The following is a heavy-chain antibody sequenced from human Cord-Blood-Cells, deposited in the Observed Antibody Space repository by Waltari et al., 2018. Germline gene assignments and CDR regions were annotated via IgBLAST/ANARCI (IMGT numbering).Heavy chain of an antibody. J-gene: IGHJ4*02. Sequence: QVQLQESGPGLVKPSETLSLTCTVSGSSISSYYWSWIRQPPGKGLEWIGYIYYRGSTNYNPSLKSRVTISVDTSKNQFALKLSSVTAADTAVYYCARGPYSSGWYFDYWGQGTLVTVSS. CDR2: IYYRGST. CDR3: ARGPYSSGWYFDY. D-gene: IGHD6-19*01. V-gene: IGHV4-59*01. CDR1: GSSISSYY.